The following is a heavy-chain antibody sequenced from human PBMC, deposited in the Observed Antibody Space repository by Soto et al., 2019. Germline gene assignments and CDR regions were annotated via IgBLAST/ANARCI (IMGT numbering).Heavy chain of an antibody. CDR1: GFSFNTYE. CDR2: ISSSGNTM. D-gene: IGHD2-21*01. V-gene: IGHV3-48*03. J-gene: IGHJ4*02. Sequence: GGSLRLSCAVSGFSFNTYEMSWVRQAPGKGPEWVSYISSSGNTMYYAASVKGRFTVSRDNAKNSLYLQMTSLRADDTAVYYCARTLPFEYWGQGTQVTVSS. CDR3: ARTLPFEY.